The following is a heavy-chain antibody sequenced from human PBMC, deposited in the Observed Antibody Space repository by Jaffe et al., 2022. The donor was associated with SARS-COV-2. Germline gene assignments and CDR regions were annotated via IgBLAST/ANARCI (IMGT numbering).Heavy chain of an antibody. CDR1: GFTFSNAW. CDR3: TTRGEGYGDSNYYYYGMDV. Sequence: EVQLVESGGGLVKPGGSLRLSCAASGFTFSNAWMSWVRQAPGKGLEWVGRIKSKTDGGTTDYAAPVKGRFTISRDDSKNTLYLQMNSLKTEDTAVYYCTTRGEGYGDSNYYYYGMDVWGQGTTVTVSS. J-gene: IGHJ6*02. V-gene: IGHV3-15*01. D-gene: IGHD4-17*01. CDR2: IKSKTDGGTT.